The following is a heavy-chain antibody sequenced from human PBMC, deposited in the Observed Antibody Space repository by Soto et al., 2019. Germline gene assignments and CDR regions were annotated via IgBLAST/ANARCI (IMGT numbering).Heavy chain of an antibody. CDR3: ARDRGYCSCTGYCFGP. CDR2: IWYDGSNK. CDR1: GFTFSSYG. V-gene: IGHV3-33*01. D-gene: IGHD6-13*01. Sequence: QVQLVESGGGVVQPGRSLRLSCAASGFTFSSYGMHWVRQAPGKGLEWVAVIWYDGSNKYYADSVKGRFTISRDKSKNQLQMQMHRLRAKDTDVYSSARDRGYCSCTGYCFGPWGQGTLVTVSS. J-gene: IGHJ5*02.